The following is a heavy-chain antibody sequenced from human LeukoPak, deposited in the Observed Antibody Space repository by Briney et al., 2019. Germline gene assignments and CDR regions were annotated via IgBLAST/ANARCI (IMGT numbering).Heavy chain of an antibody. CDR2: INWSSGII. J-gene: IGHJ3*02. Sequence: GGSLRLSCAASGFTFDDYAMHWVRQVPGKGLEWVSGINWSSGIIDYADAVKGRFTISRDNAKNSLYLQMNTLRLEDTALYYCAKDIHSGSYYHDAFDIWGQGTMVTVSS. V-gene: IGHV3-9*01. D-gene: IGHD3-10*01. CDR3: AKDIHSGSYYHDAFDI. CDR1: GFTFDDYA.